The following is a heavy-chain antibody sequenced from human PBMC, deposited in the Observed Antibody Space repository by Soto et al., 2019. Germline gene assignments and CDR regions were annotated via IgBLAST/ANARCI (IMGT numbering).Heavy chain of an antibody. D-gene: IGHD6-13*01. CDR2: IYYSGST. CDR1: GGSISSGGYY. J-gene: IGHJ3*02. CDR3: ARVLSSSWKGDAFDI. Sequence: SETLSLTCTVSGGSISSGGYYWSWIRQHPGKGLEWIGYIYYSGSTYYNPSLKSRVTISVDTSKNQFSLKLSSVTAADTAVYYCARVLSSSWKGDAFDIWGQGTMLTVSS. V-gene: IGHV4-31*03.